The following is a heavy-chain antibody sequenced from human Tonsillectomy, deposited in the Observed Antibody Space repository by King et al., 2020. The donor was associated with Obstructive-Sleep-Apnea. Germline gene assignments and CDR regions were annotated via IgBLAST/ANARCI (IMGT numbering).Heavy chain of an antibody. D-gene: IGHD3-16*02. V-gene: IGHV4-31*03. CDR1: GGSISSGGYY. J-gene: IGHJ4*02. CDR3: ARGIRITFGGVIVIPLYFDY. Sequence: QLQESGPGLVKPSQTLSLTCTVSGGSISSGGYYWSWIRQHPGKGLEWIGYIYYSGSTYYNPSLKSRVTISVDTSKNQFSLKLSSVTAADTAVYYCARGIRITFGGVIVIPLYFDYWGQGTLVTVSS. CDR2: IYYSGST.